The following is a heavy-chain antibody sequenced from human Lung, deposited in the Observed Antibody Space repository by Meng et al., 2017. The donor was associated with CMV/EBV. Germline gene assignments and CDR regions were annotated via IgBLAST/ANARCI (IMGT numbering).Heavy chain of an antibody. V-gene: IGHV3-7*04. CDR3: ARAIVVPAAPYYYYYGMDV. J-gene: IGHJ6*02. CDR2: IKQDGSEK. CDR1: GFTFSSYW. D-gene: IGHD2-2*01. Sequence: SCAASGFTFSSYWMSWVRQAPGKGLEWVANIKQDGSEKYYVDSVKGRFTISRDNAKNSLYLQMNSLRAEDTAVYYCARAIVVPAAPYYYYYGMDVWGQGTXVTVSS.